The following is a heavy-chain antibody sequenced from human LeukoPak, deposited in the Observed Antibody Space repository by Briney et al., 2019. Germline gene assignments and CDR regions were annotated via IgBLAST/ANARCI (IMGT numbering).Heavy chain of an antibody. CDR2: ISGSGGTT. V-gene: IGHV3-23*01. D-gene: IGHD6-19*01. J-gene: IGHJ4*02. Sequence: GGSLRLSCAASGFTFSSYAMSWVRQAPGKGLEWVSTISGSGGTTYYADSVRGRFTISRDNSKNTLYLQMNSLRAVDTAVYYCAKEQAVAGTYPLDYWGQGTLVTVSS. CDR3: AKEQAVAGTYPLDY. CDR1: GFTFSSYA.